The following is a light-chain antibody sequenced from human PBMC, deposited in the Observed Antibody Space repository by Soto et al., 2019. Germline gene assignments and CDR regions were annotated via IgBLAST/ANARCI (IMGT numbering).Light chain of an antibody. CDR1: NSNIGNNY. CDR3: ATWDDSLSGLV. Sequence: QSVLTQPPSASGTPGQRVTISCSGSNSNIGNNYVYWYHQLPGTAPQLLIYRNNQRPSGVPDRFSGSKSGTSASLAISGLRSEDEADYYCATWDDSLSGLVFGRGTKLTVL. V-gene: IGLV1-47*01. CDR2: RNN. J-gene: IGLJ2*01.